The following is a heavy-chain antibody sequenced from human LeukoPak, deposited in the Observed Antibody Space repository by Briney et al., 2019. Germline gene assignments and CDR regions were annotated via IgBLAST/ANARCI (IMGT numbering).Heavy chain of an antibody. CDR3: ARAPAGSVRKCCSGSCQADY. CDR2: ISGSSYYI. CDR1: GFTFSSYS. J-gene: IGHJ4*02. V-gene: IGHV3-21*01. D-gene: IGHD2-15*01. Sequence: GGSLRLSCAASGFTFSSYSMNWVRQAPGKGLEWVSSISGSSYYIYYADSVKGRFTISRDNAKNSLYLQMNSLRAEDTAVYYCARAPAGSVRKCCSGSCQADYWGQGTLVNLSS.